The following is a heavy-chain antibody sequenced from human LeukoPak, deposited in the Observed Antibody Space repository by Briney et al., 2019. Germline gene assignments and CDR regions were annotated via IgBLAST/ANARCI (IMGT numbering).Heavy chain of an antibody. V-gene: IGHV4-34*01. CDR2: INHSGST. CDR1: GGSFSGYY. J-gene: IGHJ2*01. CDR3: ARDTAGRRYLDWLSPSAYWYFDL. Sequence: PSVTLSLTCAVYGGSFSGYYWSWIRQPPGKGLEWIGEINHSGSTNYNPSLKSRVTISVDTSKNQFSLKLSSVTAADTAVYYCARDTAGRRYLDWLSPSAYWYFDLWGRGTLVTVSS. D-gene: IGHD3-9*01.